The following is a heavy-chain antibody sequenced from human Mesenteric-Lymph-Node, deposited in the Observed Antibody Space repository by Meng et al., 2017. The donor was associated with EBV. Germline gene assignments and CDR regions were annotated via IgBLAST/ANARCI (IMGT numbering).Heavy chain of an antibody. D-gene: IGHD5-12*01. V-gene: IGHV6-1*01. Sequence: QVQLQHSGPGLVXXXXXLPLTWXXXGDSVSSNSAAWNWIRQAPPRGLEWLGRTYYRSKWYNDYAVSVKSRITIDPDTSKHHVSLQLNSVTPEDTAVYYCARGIVATTRNWFDPWGQGTLVTVSS. CDR2: TYYRSKWYN. J-gene: IGHJ5*02. CDR1: GDSVSSNSAA. CDR3: ARGIVATTRNWFDP.